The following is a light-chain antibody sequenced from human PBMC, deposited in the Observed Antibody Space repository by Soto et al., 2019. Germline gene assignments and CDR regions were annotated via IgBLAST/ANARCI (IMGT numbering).Light chain of an antibody. CDR1: SSDVGGYNY. Sequence: QSVLTQPASVSGSPGQSITISCTGTSSDVGGYNYVSWYQQHPGKAPKLMIYDVSDRPSGVSNRFSASKSGNTASLTISGLQAEDEADYYCCSYTSSSTPWVFGPGTKVTVL. CDR3: CSYTSSSTPWV. V-gene: IGLV2-14*03. J-gene: IGLJ1*01. CDR2: DVS.